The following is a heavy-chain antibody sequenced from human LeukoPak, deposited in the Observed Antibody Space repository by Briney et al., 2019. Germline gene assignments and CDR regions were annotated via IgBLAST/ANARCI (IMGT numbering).Heavy chain of an antibody. D-gene: IGHD1-26*01. Sequence: GGSLRLSCAASGFTFSTYSLNWVRQAPGKGLEWVSSISPSSSSVYYADSMKGRFTISRDDAKNLLYLQMNSLGVEDTAVYYCGRDQDRGSYHDPIFEYWGQGTLVTVSS. CDR2: ISPSSSSV. V-gene: IGHV3-21*06. J-gene: IGHJ4*02. CDR3: GRDQDRGSYHDPIFEY. CDR1: GFTFSTYS.